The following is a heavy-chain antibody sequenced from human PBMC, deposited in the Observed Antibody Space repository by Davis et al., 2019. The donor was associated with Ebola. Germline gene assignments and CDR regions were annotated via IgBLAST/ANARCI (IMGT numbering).Heavy chain of an antibody. CDR2: IYYSGST. CDR3: ASPGGSWGFDY. CDR1: GGFISSYY. V-gene: IGHV4-59*12. Sequence: SETLSLTCTVSGGFISSYYWSWIRQPPGKGLEWIGYIYYSGSTNYNPSLKSRVTISVDTSKNQFSLKLSSVTAADTAVYYCASPGGSWGFDYWGQGTLVTVSS. D-gene: IGHD3-16*01. J-gene: IGHJ4*02.